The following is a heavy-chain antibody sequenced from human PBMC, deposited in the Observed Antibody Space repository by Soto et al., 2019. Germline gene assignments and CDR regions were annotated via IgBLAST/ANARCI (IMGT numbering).Heavy chain of an antibody. D-gene: IGHD5-18*01. Sequence: QVPLQESGPGLVKPSQTLSLTCTVSGGSISSEGYYWSWFRQLPGKGLEWIGDIYYSGTTYHNPSLRSRLTISGDASKTQFALKLSSVTAADTALYYCARGRGYSYGPYYFDYWGQGTLVTVSS. J-gene: IGHJ4*02. CDR1: GGSISSEGYY. CDR3: ARGRGYSYGPYYFDY. CDR2: IYYSGTT. V-gene: IGHV4-31*03.